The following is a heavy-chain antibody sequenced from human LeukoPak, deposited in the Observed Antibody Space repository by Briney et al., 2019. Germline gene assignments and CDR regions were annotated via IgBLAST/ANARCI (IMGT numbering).Heavy chain of an antibody. J-gene: IGHJ2*01. CDR3: AKGLLTGMNWYCDL. V-gene: IGHV1-2*02. CDR2: INPHSGGT. Sequence: ASLKLSCKASGYTFTGYYIHWVRQPPGQGLEWMGWINPHSGGTHYAQTFQGRFTITTDPSISTAYLEVSSLRSDDTAVYYCAKGLLTGMNWYCDLWGRGTLVTVSS. D-gene: IGHD7-27*01. CDR1: GYTFTGYY.